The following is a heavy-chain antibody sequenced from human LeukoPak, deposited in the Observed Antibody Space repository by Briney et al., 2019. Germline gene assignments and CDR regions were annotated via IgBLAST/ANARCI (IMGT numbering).Heavy chain of an antibody. CDR2: ISAYNGNT. J-gene: IGHJ4*02. CDR3: ARDLYYYDSSGYSPQDY. CDR1: GYTFTSYG. V-gene: IGHV1-18*01. D-gene: IGHD3-22*01. Sequence: ASVKVSCKASGYTFTSYGISWVRQAPGKGLEWMGCISAYNGNTNYAQKLQGRVTMTTDTSTSTAYMELRSLRSDDTAVYYCARDLYYYDSSGYSPQDYWGQGTLVTVSS.